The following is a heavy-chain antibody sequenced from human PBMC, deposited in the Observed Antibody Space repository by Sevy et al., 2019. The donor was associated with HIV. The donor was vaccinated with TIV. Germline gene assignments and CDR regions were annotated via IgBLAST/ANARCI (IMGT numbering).Heavy chain of an antibody. CDR1: GFAFYEYS. D-gene: IGHD2-8*01. Sequence: GGYLRLSCAASGFAFYEYSMSWIRQAPGKGLEWVATLSFGCGKINYADSVKGRFTISRDNSKNSFYLQMDNLRVEDTALYYCAREGCSRPHDYWGQGTRVTVS. CDR2: LSFGCGKI. V-gene: IGHV3-23*01. CDR3: AREGCSRPHDY. J-gene: IGHJ4*02.